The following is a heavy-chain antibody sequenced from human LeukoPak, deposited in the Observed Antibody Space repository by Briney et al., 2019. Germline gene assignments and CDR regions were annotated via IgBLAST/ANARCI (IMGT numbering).Heavy chain of an antibody. CDR1: GFTVSSNS. Sequence: GGSLRLSCTVSGFTVSSNSMSWVRQAPGKGLEWVSFIYSDNTHYSDSVKGRFTISRDNAKKSLYLQMNSLRAEDTAVYYCARDPINIATAGNGFDYWGQGTLVTVSS. J-gene: IGHJ4*02. V-gene: IGHV3-53*01. D-gene: IGHD6-13*01. CDR3: ARDPINIATAGNGFDY. CDR2: IYSDNT.